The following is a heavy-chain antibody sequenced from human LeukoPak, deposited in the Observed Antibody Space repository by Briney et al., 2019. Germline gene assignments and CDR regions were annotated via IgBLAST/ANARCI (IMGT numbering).Heavy chain of an antibody. V-gene: IGHV3-21*01. CDR3: ARDLRL. CDR1: GFTFSSFS. CDR2: ITISRNYI. Sequence: GWSLRLSCASSGFTFSSFSMNWVRQAPGKGREGVSSITISRNYIYYASSVRGRFTISRDNAKNSLYLQMNSLRAEDTDVYYCARDLRLWGQGTLVTASS. J-gene: IGHJ4*02.